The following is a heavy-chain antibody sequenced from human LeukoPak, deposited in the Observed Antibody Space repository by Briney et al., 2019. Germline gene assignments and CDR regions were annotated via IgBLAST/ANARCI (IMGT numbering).Heavy chain of an antibody. CDR2: FHTRGST. J-gene: IGHJ5*02. CDR3: ARVDGSCSGGSCPSGNWFDP. D-gene: IGHD2-15*01. CDR1: GGPINNYY. Sequence: PSETLSLTCTVSGGPINNYYWSWIRQPAGKGLEWIGRFHTRGSTNYNPSLKSRVIISVDTSKNQFSLKLNSVTAADTAVYYCARVDGSCSGGSCPSGNWFDPWGQGTLVTVSS. V-gene: IGHV4-4*07.